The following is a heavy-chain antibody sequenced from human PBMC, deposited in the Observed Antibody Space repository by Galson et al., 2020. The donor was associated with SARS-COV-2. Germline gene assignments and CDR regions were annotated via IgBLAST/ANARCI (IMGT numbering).Heavy chain of an antibody. CDR2: ISYSGST. V-gene: IGHV4-31*03. CDR1: GASISSGAYD. D-gene: IGHD5-18*01. Sequence: ETSETLSLTCTVSGASISSGAYDWGWIRQLPGKGLEWLGYISYSGSTYYTPSLKSRITISIDTSKNQFSLKLNSVTAADTAVYYCARDSRMQLWNYYYGMDVWGQGTAVTVS. J-gene: IGHJ6*02. CDR3: ARDSRMQLWNYYYGMDV.